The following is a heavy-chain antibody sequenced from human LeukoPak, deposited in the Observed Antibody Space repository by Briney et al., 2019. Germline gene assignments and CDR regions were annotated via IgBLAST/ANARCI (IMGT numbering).Heavy chain of an antibody. CDR2: INHEGNQR. Sequence: GGSLRLSCAASGFTFSTYWTSWVRQAPGKGLEWVANINHEGNQRWYVDSVKGRFTTSRDNAKSSLYLQISNLRVEDAAVYYCARSDAIGTVDYWGQGTLVTVSS. CDR1: GFTFSTYW. D-gene: IGHD1-1*01. V-gene: IGHV3-7*03. CDR3: ARSDAIGTVDY. J-gene: IGHJ4*02.